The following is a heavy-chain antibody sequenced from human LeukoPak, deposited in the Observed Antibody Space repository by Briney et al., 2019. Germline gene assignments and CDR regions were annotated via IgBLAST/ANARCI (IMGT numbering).Heavy chain of an antibody. CDR3: ARSYSSSPEFDF. CDR1: GFSFSTYS. V-gene: IGHV3-21*04. J-gene: IGHJ4*02. CDR2: ISSSSTYI. D-gene: IGHD6-6*01. Sequence: GESLRLSCAASGFSFSTYSMNWVRQAPGKGLEWVSSISSSSTYIYYAVSLKGRFTISRDNAKNSLFLQMDSLRAEDTAVYYCARSYSSSPEFDFWGQGTRVTVSA.